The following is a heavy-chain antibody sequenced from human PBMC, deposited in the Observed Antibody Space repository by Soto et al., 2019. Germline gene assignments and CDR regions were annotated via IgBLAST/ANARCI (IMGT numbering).Heavy chain of an antibody. D-gene: IGHD2-2*01. V-gene: IGHV1-2*02. CDR2: INPNSGGT. J-gene: IGHJ4*02. Sequence: ASVKVSCKASGYTFTDYYTHWVRQAPGQGLEWMGWINPNSGGTNYAQKFQGRVTMTRDTSISTAYMELSSLRSDDTAVYYCARRHSYQMPFDCWGQGTLVTVSS. CDR3: ARRHSYQMPFDC. CDR1: GYTFTDYY.